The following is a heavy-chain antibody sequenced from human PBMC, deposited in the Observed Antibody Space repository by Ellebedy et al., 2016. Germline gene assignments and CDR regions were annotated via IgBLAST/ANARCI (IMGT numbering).Heavy chain of an antibody. CDR1: GFTFSNFV. CDR2: ISRTGSYI. D-gene: IGHD6-19*01. CDR3: ARPTLAGEIYDS. V-gene: IGHV3-21*01. J-gene: IGHJ5*02. Sequence: LSLTCAASGFTFSNFVMNWVRQVPGKGLEWVSSISRTGSYIYYADSVKGRFTISRDNAKNSLSLQMNSLRTEDTAVYYCARPTLAGEIYDSWGQGTLVTVTS.